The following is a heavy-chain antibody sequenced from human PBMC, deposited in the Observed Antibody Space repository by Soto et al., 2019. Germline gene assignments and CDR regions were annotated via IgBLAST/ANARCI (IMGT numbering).Heavy chain of an antibody. Sequence: GGSLRLSCAASGFTFSSYAMSWVRQAPGKGLEWVSAISGSGGSTYYADSVKGRFTISRDNSKNTLYLQMNSLRAEDTAVYYCAKGLRFLEWLSFKPSYFDYWGQGTPVTVSS. CDR1: GFTFSSYA. D-gene: IGHD3-3*01. CDR3: AKGLRFLEWLSFKPSYFDY. V-gene: IGHV3-23*01. CDR2: ISGSGGST. J-gene: IGHJ4*02.